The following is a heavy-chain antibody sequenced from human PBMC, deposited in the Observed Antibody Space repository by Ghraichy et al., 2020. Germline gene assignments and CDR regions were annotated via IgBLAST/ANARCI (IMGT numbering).Heavy chain of an antibody. CDR1: GFTFDDYA. J-gene: IGHJ4*02. CDR3: AKDRGYSSSSPLFDY. V-gene: IGHV3-9*01. D-gene: IGHD6-6*01. Sequence: GGSLRLSCAASGFTFDDYAMQWVRQAPGKGLEWVSGISWNSGSIGYAESVKGRFTISRDNAKNSLYLQMNSLRAEDTALYYCAKDRGYSSSSPLFDYWGQGTLVTGSS. CDR2: ISWNSGSI.